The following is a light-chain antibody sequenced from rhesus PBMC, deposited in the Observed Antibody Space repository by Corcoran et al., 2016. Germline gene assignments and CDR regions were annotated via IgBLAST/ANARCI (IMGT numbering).Light chain of an antibody. CDR2: KFS. CDR1: QSLVHSDGNTY. Sequence: DVVMTQSPLSLPITPGQPASISCRSSQSLVHSDGNTYWSWYQQKPGQPQRLLIYKFSNRYSGVPERFSGSGSVTDYTLTISSLQPEDVATYYCQHGYGTPFTFGPGTKLDIK. J-gene: IGKJ3*01. CDR3: QHGYGTPFT. V-gene: IGKV2-64*02.